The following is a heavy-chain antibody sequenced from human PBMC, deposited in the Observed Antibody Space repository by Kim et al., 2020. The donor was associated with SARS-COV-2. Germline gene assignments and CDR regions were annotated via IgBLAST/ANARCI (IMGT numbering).Heavy chain of an antibody. D-gene: IGHD3-9*01. CDR3: ARGLYYDILTGPYLDY. Sequence: SLKSRVTRSVDTSKNQFSLKLSSVTAAHPAVYYCARGLYYDILTGPYLDYWGQGTLVTVSS. J-gene: IGHJ4*02. V-gene: IGHV4-31*02.